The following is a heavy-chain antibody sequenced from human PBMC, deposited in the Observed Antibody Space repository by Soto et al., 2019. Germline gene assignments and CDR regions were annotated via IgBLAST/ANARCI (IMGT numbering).Heavy chain of an antibody. J-gene: IGHJ4*02. D-gene: IGHD3-22*01. CDR1: GGSISSSGYY. Sequence: SETLSLTCTVSGGSISSSGYYWGWIRQPPGRGLEWIGSISFKGTTYYNPSLQSRVTISVDMSKNQFSLNLNSVTAADTAVFYCERSTFWYYHETGGYYGLDNWGQGTLVTVSS. CDR3: ERSTFWYYHETGGYYGLDN. CDR2: ISFKGTT. V-gene: IGHV4-39*01.